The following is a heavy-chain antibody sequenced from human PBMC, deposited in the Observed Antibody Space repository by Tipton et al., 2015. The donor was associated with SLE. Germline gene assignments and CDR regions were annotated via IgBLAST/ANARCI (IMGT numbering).Heavy chain of an antibody. V-gene: IGHV3-30*02. J-gene: IGHJ2*01. CDR3: AKDGRSSSWSTWYFDL. CDR1: GFTFSSYA. Sequence: SLRLSCAASGFTFSSYAMHWVRQAPGKGLEWVAFIRYDGSNKYYADSVKGRFTISRDNSKNTLYLQMNSLRAEDTAVYYCAKDGRSSSWSTWYFDLWGRGTLVTVSS. CDR2: IRYDGSNK. D-gene: IGHD6-13*01.